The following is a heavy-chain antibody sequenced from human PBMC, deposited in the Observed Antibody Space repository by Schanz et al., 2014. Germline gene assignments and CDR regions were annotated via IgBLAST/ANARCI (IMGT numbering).Heavy chain of an antibody. CDR3: ARLGSPHCATSDCHHDWFDP. Sequence: QVQLQESGPGLVKPSETLSLTCSVSGGSIRTYFWAWIRQPPGKGLEWIGFIYYSGSTNYNPSLKVRLPITVDMPKNQFALNLSSVPAADTAVYYCARLGSPHCATSDCHHDWFDPWDQGTLVTVSS. CDR2: IYYSGST. CDR1: GGSIRTYF. J-gene: IGHJ5*02. D-gene: IGHD1-26*01. V-gene: IGHV4-59*08.